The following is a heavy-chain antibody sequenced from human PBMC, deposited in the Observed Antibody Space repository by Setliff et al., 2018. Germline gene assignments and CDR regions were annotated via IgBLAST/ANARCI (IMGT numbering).Heavy chain of an antibody. CDR1: GLSYSNCW. V-gene: IGHV3-7*01. J-gene: IGHJ4*02. Sequence: GGSLRLSCTASGLSYSNCWVSWVRQAPGKGLEWLASINPHASEKYYVDSVKGRFTTSRDNAKNSLSLQMNSLRTEDTAVYYCFGAGTCSYWGQGTLVTVSS. CDR3: FGAGTCSY. D-gene: IGHD3-10*01. CDR2: INPHASEK.